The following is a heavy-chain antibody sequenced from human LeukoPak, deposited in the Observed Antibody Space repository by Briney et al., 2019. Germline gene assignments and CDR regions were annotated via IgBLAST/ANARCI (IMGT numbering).Heavy chain of an antibody. CDR3: ASLRHRAFGYFDY. Sequence: GESLRLSCAASGFPFSDYVMIWVRQPPGKGLEWVSGITASGDSTFYGDSVKGRFTMSRDNSRNTVYLQMNSLRAEDTAVYYCASLRHRAFGYFDYWGQGTLVTVSS. CDR2: ITASGDST. J-gene: IGHJ4*02. D-gene: IGHD3-10*01. CDR1: GFPFSDYV. V-gene: IGHV3-23*01.